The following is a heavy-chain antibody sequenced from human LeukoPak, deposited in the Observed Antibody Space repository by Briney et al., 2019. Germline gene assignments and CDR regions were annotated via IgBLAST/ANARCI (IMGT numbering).Heavy chain of an antibody. CDR2: ISYDGSNK. Sequence: GGSLRLSCAASGFTFSSYAMHWVRQAPGKGLEWAAVISYDGSNKYYADSVKGRFTISRDNSKNTLYLQMNSLRAEDTAVYYCAISYDSSGYSEFDYWGQGTLVTVSS. CDR1: GFTFSSYA. V-gene: IGHV3-30-3*01. J-gene: IGHJ4*02. D-gene: IGHD3-22*01. CDR3: AISYDSSGYSEFDY.